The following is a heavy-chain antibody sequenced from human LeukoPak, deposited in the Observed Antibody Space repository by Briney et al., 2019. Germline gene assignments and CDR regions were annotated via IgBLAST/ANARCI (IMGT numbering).Heavy chain of an antibody. CDR2: INAGNGNT. J-gene: IGHJ4*02. V-gene: IGHV1-3*01. CDR1: GYTFTRYA. Sequence: ASVKVSCKASGYTFTRYAMHWVRQAPGQRLEWMGWINAGNGNTKYSQKFQGRVTITRDTSESTAYMELSSLRSEDTAVYYCARDHCGGGCIYDFDYWGQGTLVTVSS. D-gene: IGHD2-21*02. CDR3: ARDHCGGGCIYDFDY.